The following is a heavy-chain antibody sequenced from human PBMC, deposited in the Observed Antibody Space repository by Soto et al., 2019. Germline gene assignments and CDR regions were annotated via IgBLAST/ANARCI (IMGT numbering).Heavy chain of an antibody. D-gene: IGHD6-19*01. V-gene: IGHV1-18*01. CDR2: IGVYNGNT. CDR3: ARDRSGWRYYYYGMDV. Sequence: ASVKVSCKASGFTFTSSAVQWVRQARGQGLEWIGWIGVYNGNTNYAQKLQDRVTMTTDTSTSTAYMELRSLRSDDTAVYYCARDRSGWRYYYYGMDVWGQGTTVTVSS. J-gene: IGHJ6*02. CDR1: GFTFTSSA.